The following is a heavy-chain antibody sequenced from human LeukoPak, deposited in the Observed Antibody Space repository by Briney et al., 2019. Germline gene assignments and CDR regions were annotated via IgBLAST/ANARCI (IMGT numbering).Heavy chain of an antibody. CDR2: LHSGGHT. J-gene: IGHJ2*01. CDR1: GFTISSNY. Sequence: GGSLRLSCAASGFTISSNYLSWVRQAPGKGLMWVSALHSGGHTFYADSVRGRFTISRDISKNTLYLQMNDLGAEDTALYYCVRGLSGVSSWYFDLWGRGTLISASS. CDR3: VRGLSGVSSWYFDL. V-gene: IGHV3-53*01. D-gene: IGHD7-27*01.